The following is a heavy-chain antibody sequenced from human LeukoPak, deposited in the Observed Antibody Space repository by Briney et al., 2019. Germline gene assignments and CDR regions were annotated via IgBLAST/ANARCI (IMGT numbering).Heavy chain of an antibody. CDR3: ARGPRTGTAFYYYGMDV. CDR1: GFTFSSYA. CDR2: ISYDGRNK. J-gene: IGHJ6*02. V-gene: IGHV3-30*04. D-gene: IGHD1-7*01. Sequence: PGGSLRLSCAASGFTFSSYAMHWVCQAPGKGPEWVAIISYDGRNKYYADSVKGRFTISRDDSKNTLYVQMNSLRAEDTAVYYCARGPRTGTAFYYYGMDVWGQGTTVTVSS.